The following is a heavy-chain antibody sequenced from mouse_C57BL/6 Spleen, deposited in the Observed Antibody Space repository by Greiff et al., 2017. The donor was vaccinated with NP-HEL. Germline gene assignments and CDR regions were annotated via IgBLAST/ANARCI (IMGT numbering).Heavy chain of an antibody. D-gene: IGHD2-4*01. Sequence: VQLVESGAELARPGASVKLSCKASGYTFTSYGISWVKQRTGQGLEWIGEIYPRSGNTYYNEKFKGKATLTADKSSSTAYMELRSLTSEDSAVYFCASYDYDDSYWGQGTLVTVSA. V-gene: IGHV1-81*01. CDR3: ASYDYDDSY. CDR1: GYTFTSYG. J-gene: IGHJ3*01. CDR2: IYPRSGNT.